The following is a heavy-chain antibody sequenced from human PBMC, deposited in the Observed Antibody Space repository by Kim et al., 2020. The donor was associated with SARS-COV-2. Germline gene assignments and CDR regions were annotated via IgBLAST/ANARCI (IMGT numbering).Heavy chain of an antibody. D-gene: IGHD2-2*02. V-gene: IGHV3-23*01. CDR3: AKDLYQPLLYQPFYYYYGMDV. CDR1: GFTFSSYA. CDR2: ISGSGGST. Sequence: GGSLRLSCATSGFTFSSYAMSWVRQAPGKGLEWVSAISGSGGSTYYADSVKGRFTISRDNSKNTLYLQMNSLRAEDTAVYYCAKDLYQPLLYQPFYYYYGMDVWGQGTTVTVSS. J-gene: IGHJ6*02.